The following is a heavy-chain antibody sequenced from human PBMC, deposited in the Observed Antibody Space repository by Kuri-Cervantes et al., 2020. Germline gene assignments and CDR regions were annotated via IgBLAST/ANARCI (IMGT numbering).Heavy chain of an antibody. CDR3: ARLQKTMVRGERGRSSVYYYYYGMDV. D-gene: IGHD3-10*01. V-gene: IGHV3-30*03. CDR1: GFTFSSYG. J-gene: IGHJ6*02. Sequence: GGSLRLSCAASGFTFSSYGMHWVRQAPGKGLEWVAIISYDGSNKYYADSVKGRFTISSDNSKNTLYLQMNSLRAEDTAVYYCARLQKTMVRGERGRSSVYYYYYGMDVWGQGTTVTVSS. CDR2: ISYDGSNK.